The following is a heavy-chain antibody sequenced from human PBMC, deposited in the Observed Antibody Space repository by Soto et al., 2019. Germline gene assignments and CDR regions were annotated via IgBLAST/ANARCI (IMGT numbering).Heavy chain of an antibody. CDR1: GFTFSSYW. Sequence: GGSLRLSCAASGFTFSSYWMSWVRQAPGKGLEWVANIKQDGSEKYYVDSVKGRFTISRDNAKNSLYLQMNSLRAEDTAVYYCARDLRYCTNGVCPVFGPWGQGTLVTVSS. CDR3: ARDLRYCTNGVCPVFGP. J-gene: IGHJ5*02. CDR2: IKQDGSEK. V-gene: IGHV3-7*03. D-gene: IGHD2-8*01.